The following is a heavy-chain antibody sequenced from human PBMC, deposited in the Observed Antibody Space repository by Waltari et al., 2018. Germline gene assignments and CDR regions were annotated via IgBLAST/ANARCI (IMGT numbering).Heavy chain of an antibody. CDR1: GYTFTIYG. CDR2: ISPYNGNT. J-gene: IGHJ4*02. V-gene: IGHV1-18*04. CDR3: AREGTYSSSWYGGDF. D-gene: IGHD6-13*01. Sequence: QVHLVQSGAEVKKPGASVKVSCTASGYTFTIYGISWVRQAPGQGLEWMGWISPYNGNTTYVQKLQGRVTMTTDTSTSTAYMELRSLRSDDTAVYYCAREGTYSSSWYGGDFWGQGTLVTVSS.